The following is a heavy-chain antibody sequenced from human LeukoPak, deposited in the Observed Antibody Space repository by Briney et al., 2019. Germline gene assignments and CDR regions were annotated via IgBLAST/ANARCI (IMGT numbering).Heavy chain of an antibody. CDR1: GVSISPYY. CDR2: IHTCGSN. Sequence: PSETLSLTCAVSGVSISPYYWAWIRQPPGKGLEWIGYIHTCGSNNQYPSLKSRVTISVDKSKNHFSLRLTSVTAADTAVYYCARLSAAVHLGAFDLWGQGTMVTVSS. V-gene: IGHV4-4*09. CDR3: ARLSAAVHLGAFDL. J-gene: IGHJ3*01. D-gene: IGHD3-3*01.